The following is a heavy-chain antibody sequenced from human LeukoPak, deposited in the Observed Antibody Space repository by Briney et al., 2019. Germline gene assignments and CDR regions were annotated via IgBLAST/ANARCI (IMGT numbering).Heavy chain of an antibody. D-gene: IGHD6-19*01. Sequence: SETLSLTCTVSGGSISSYYWSWIRQPPGEGLEWLGYIYYSGSTNYNPSLKSRVTISVDTSKNRFSLKLSSVTAADTAVYYCAKPQWLGGDAFDIWGQGTMVTVSS. J-gene: IGHJ3*02. CDR1: GGSISSYY. V-gene: IGHV4-59*08. CDR2: IYYSGST. CDR3: AKPQWLGGDAFDI.